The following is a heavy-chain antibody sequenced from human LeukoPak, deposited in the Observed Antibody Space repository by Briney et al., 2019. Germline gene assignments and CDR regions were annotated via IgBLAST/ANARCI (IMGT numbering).Heavy chain of an antibody. CDR3: ARRWNYGIHYYIDV. CDR2: INPGGQT. J-gene: IGHJ6*03. V-gene: IGHV4-34*01. CDR1: GGSFDTFY. D-gene: IGHD1-7*01. Sequence: PSETLSLTCAVYGGSFDTFYWCWIRQSPGGGLGRIWEINPGGQTNYNPSLMSQVTVSIDTPKKHFSLILTSVTAADTAVYYCARRWNYGIHYYIDVWGTGTTVTVSS.